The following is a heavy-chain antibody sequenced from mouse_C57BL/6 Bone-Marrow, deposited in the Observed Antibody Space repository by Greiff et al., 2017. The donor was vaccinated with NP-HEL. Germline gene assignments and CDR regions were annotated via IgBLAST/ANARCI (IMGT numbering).Heavy chain of an antibody. Sequence: EVQGVESGAELVRPGASVKLSCTASGFNIKDDYMHWVKQRPEQGLEWIGWIDPENGDTEYASKFQGKATITADTSSNTAYLQLSSLTSEDTAVYYCTYDYDGAWFAYWGQGTLVTVSA. CDR1: GFNIKDDY. CDR2: IDPENGDT. D-gene: IGHD2-4*01. J-gene: IGHJ3*01. CDR3: TYDYDGAWFAY. V-gene: IGHV14-4*01.